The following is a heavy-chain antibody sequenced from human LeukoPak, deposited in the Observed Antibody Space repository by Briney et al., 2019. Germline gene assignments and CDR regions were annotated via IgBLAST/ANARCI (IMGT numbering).Heavy chain of an antibody. CDR1: GGSISTYY. D-gene: IGHD3-10*02. V-gene: IGHV4-59*01. Sequence: SETLSLTCTISGGSISTYYWSWIRQPPGKGLEWIGYIYYTGSANYNPSLKSRVTISVDTSKNQFSLRLSSVTAADTAVYYCASYVNAGRLEGSYVYWGQGTLVTVSS. CDR2: IYYTGSA. J-gene: IGHJ4*02. CDR3: ASYVNAGRLEGSYVY.